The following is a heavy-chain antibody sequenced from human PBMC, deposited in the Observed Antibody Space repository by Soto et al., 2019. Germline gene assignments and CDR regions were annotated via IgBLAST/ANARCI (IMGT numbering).Heavy chain of an antibody. J-gene: IGHJ4*02. CDR1: VFTFSSYG. Sequence: GGSLRLSCAASVFTFSSYGMHWFRQAPGKGLEWVAVISYDGSNKYYVDSVKGRFTISRDNSKNTLYLQMNSLRAEDTAVYYCAKDQGSSGYGPLDYWGQGTLVTVSS. V-gene: IGHV3-30*18. CDR2: ISYDGSNK. CDR3: AKDQGSSGYGPLDY. D-gene: IGHD3-22*01.